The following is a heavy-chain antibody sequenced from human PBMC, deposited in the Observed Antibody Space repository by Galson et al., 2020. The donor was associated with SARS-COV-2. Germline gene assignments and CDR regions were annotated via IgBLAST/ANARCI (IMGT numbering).Heavy chain of an antibody. CDR1: EFTVSSNY. V-gene: IGHV3-53*01. CDR3: ARSHCSGGRCFYYGMDV. Sequence: GGSLRLSCAASEFTVSSNYMNWVRQAPGKGLEWVSVIYSDGGGSTFYADSVKGRFTISRDNSRNTLYLQMNSLRAEDTAVYYCARSHCSGGRCFYYGMDVWGQGTTVTVSS. D-gene: IGHD2-15*01. J-gene: IGHJ6*02. CDR2: IYSDGGGST.